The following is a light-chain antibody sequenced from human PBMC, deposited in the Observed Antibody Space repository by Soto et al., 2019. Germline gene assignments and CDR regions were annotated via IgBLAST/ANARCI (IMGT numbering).Light chain of an antibody. CDR3: QQYNNWPWT. Sequence: DIVMTPSPATLAVSPWAGATLSRRASQSISDTLAWYQQKPGQAPRLLIHGASTRATGFPARFSGSGSGTDFTLTISSLQSEDFAVYYCQQYNNWPWTFGQGTKVDIK. CDR2: GAS. CDR1: QSISDT. V-gene: IGKV3-15*01. J-gene: IGKJ1*01.